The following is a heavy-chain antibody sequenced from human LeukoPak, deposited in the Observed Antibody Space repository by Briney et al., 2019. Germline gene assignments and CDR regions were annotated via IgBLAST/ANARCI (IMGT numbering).Heavy chain of an antibody. CDR1: GFTFSSYA. J-gene: IGHJ3*02. Sequence: GGSLRLSCAASGFTFSSYAMSWVRQAPGKGLEWVSAISGSGGSTYYADSVKGRFTISRDNSKNTLYLQMNSLRAEDTAVYYCAKDLVGYSSSSLAFDTWGQGTMVTVSS. CDR3: AKDLVGYSSSSLAFDT. D-gene: IGHD6-6*01. V-gene: IGHV3-23*01. CDR2: ISGSGGST.